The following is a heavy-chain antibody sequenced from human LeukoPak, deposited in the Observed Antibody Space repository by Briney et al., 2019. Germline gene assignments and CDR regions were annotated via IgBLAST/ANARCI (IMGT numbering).Heavy chain of an antibody. CDR1: GGSISSSDSY. J-gene: IGHJ6*02. Sequence: SETLSLTCTVSGGSISSSDSYWGWIRQPPGKGLEWIGSTGSTYYNPSLKSRVTMSVDASKNQFSLKLSSVTAADSALYYCARSYHGVDVWGQGTRSPSP. V-gene: IGHV4-39*01. D-gene: IGHD3-16*02. CDR2: TGST. CDR3: ARSYHGVDV.